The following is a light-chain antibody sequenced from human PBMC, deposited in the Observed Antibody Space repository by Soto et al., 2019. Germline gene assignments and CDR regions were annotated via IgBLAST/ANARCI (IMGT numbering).Light chain of an antibody. CDR3: QQYGGSPVT. CDR1: QSVSSRF. J-gene: IGKJ5*01. Sequence: ELAYTQCPSIVSLSPGERATPSWGASQSVSSRFLAWYQQKPGRAPRVLIYDASTRATGIPDRFSGSGSGTDFTLTISRLEPEDFAVYYCQQYGGSPVTFGQGTRLEIK. V-gene: IGKV3D-20*01. CDR2: DAS.